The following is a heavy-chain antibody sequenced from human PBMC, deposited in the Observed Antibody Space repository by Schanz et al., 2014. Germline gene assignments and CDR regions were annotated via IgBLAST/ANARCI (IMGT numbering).Heavy chain of an antibody. CDR2: ISYGGLS. CDR1: GGSVSTYK. D-gene: IGHD3-10*01. J-gene: IGHJ5*02. V-gene: IGHV4-59*02. CDR3: ARKAPDYYASGSKNWFDP. Sequence: QVQLQESGPGLVKPSETLSLTCTVSGGSVSTYKWGWIRQPPGKGLEYIGLISYGGLSDYNPSLKSRVTISPDTSKNQFSLTLYSVTAADTAVYYCARKAPDYYASGSKNWFDPWGQGTLVTVSS.